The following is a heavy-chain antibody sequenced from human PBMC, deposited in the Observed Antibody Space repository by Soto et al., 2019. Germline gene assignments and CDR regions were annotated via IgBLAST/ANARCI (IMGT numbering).Heavy chain of an antibody. CDR2: VHYSGST. D-gene: IGHD3-16*01. CDR3: ARRIYGDWYFDL. J-gene: IGHJ2*01. CDR1: GDSTSNSNW. Sequence: QVQLQESGPGLVKPSGTLSLTCAVSGDSTSNSNWWSWVRQPPGKGLEWIGEVHYSGSTNYNPSLQTRVTISIDTSKNHFSLKASSVTAADTAVYYCARRIYGDWYFDLWGRGTLVTVTS. V-gene: IGHV4-4*02.